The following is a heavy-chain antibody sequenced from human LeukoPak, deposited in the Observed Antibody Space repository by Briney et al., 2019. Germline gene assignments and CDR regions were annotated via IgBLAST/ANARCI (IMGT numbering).Heavy chain of an antibody. CDR3: AKDDCSSTSCRSGAFDI. Sequence: GGSLRLSCAASGFTFSSYGMHWVRQAPGKGLEWVAFIRYDGSNKYYADSVKGRFTISRDNSKNTLYLQMNSLRAEDTAVYYCAKDDCSSTSCRSGAFDIWGQGTMVTVSS. V-gene: IGHV3-30*02. J-gene: IGHJ3*02. CDR1: GFTFSSYG. CDR2: IRYDGSNK. D-gene: IGHD2-2*01.